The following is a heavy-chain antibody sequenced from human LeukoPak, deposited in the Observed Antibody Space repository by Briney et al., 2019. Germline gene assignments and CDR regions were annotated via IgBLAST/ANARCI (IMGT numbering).Heavy chain of an antibody. V-gene: IGHV3-48*04. CDR2: ITSSSSTI. J-gene: IGHJ4*02. D-gene: IGHD3-16*01. Sequence: PGGSLRLSCAASGFTFSTHSMTWVRQAPGQGPEFISYITSSSSTIYHADPVRGRFTISRDDAKNSLYLQMNSLRAEDTAVYYCARAKGEVLDYWGQGTLVTVSS. CDR1: GFTFSTHS. CDR3: ARAKGEVLDY.